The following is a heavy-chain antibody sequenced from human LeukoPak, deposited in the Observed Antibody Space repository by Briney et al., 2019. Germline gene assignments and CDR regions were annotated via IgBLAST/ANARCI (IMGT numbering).Heavy chain of an antibody. V-gene: IGHV4-4*07. CDR1: GGSISSYY. D-gene: IGHD5-24*01. CDR3: ATAMATYSGTFDI. Sequence: PSETLSLTCTVSGGSISSYYWSWIRQPAGKGLEWIGRIYTSGSTNYNPSLKSRVTISVDKSKTQFSLKLSSVTAADTAVYYCATAMATYSGTFDIWGQGTMVTVSS. J-gene: IGHJ3*02. CDR2: IYTSGST.